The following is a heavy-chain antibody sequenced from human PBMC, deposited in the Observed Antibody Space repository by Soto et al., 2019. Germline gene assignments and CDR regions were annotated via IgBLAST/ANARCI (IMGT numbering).Heavy chain of an antibody. J-gene: IGHJ4*02. CDR3: AKEISRRDVGPDY. D-gene: IGHD1-26*01. Sequence: PWGSLRLSCAASGFTFSSYVMHWVRQSPGKGLEWVAVISYDGSNKYYADSVKGRFTISRDNSKNTLYLQMNSLRAEDTAVYYCAKEISRRDVGPDYWGQGTLVTVSS. V-gene: IGHV3-30*18. CDR1: GFTFSSYV. CDR2: ISYDGSNK.